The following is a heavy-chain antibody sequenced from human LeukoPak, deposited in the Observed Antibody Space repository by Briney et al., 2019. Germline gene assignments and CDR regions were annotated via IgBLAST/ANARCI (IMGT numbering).Heavy chain of an antibody. D-gene: IGHD1-26*01. CDR3: ASSGSYYALDY. J-gene: IGHJ4*02. CDR2: ISGSTKAI. Sequence: PGGSLRLSCVASGFTFSNYEMNWVRQAPGKGLEWVSYISGSTKAIYYADSVKGRFTISRDNAKNSLYLQMNSLRAEDTALYYCASSGSYYALDYWGQGTLATVSS. CDR1: GFTFSNYE. V-gene: IGHV3-48*03.